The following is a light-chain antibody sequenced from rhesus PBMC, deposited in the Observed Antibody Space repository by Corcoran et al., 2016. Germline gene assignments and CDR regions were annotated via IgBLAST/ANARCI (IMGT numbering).Light chain of an antibody. CDR2: KAS. V-gene: IGKV1-21*01. CDR1: QGISSW. J-gene: IGKJ1*01. CDR3: QQYNSVPRT. Sequence: DIQMTQSPSSLSASVGDRVTITCRASQGISSWLAWYQQKTGKAPKLLIYKASSLQSGVPARFSGSGSGTEFTLTISSLQPEDSATYYCQQYNSVPRTFGQGTKVEIK.